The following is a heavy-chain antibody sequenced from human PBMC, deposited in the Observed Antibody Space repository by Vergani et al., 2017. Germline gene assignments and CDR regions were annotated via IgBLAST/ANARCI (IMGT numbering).Heavy chain of an antibody. D-gene: IGHD3-10*01. V-gene: IGHV5-51*01. CDR3: ARLTPYGSGSYLFDY. Sequence: EVQLVQSGAEVKKPGESLKISCKGSGYSFTSYWIGWVRQMPGKGLEWMGIIYPGDSNTRYSPSFQGQVTISADKSISTAYLHWSSLKASDTAMYYCARLTPYGSGSYLFDYWGQGTLVTVSS. CDR1: GYSFTSYW. J-gene: IGHJ4*02. CDR2: IYPGDSNT.